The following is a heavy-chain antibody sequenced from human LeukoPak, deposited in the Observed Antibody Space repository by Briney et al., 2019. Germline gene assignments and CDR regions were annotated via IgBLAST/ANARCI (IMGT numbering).Heavy chain of an antibody. J-gene: IGHJ6*02. CDR3: ARVRVATSHYYYGMDV. CDR2: INPNSGGT. V-gene: IGHV1-2*02. CDR1: GYTFTGYY. D-gene: IGHD5-12*01. Sequence: GASVKVSCTASGYTFTGYYMHWVRQAPGQGLEWMGWINPNSGGTNYAQKFQGRVTMTRDTSISTAYMELSRLRSDDTAVYYCARVRVATSHYYYGMDVWGQGTTVTVSS.